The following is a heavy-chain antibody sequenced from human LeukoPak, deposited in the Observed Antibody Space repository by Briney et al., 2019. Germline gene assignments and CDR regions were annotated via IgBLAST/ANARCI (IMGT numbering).Heavy chain of an antibody. Sequence: ASETLSLTCTVSGGSISSSSYYWGWIRQPPGKGLEWIGSIYYSGNTYYNASLKSQVSISIDTSKNQFSLKLTSVTAADTAVYYCARYSSGYDPNDYWGQGTLVTVSS. CDR1: GGSISSSSYY. V-gene: IGHV4-39*01. CDR2: IYYSGNT. CDR3: ARYSSGYDPNDY. J-gene: IGHJ4*02. D-gene: IGHD6-19*01.